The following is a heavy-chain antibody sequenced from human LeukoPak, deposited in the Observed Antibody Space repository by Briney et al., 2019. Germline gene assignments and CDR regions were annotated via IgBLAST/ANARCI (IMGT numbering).Heavy chain of an antibody. Sequence: GGSLRLSCAASGFTFSSYGMHWVRQAPGKGLEWAAVIWYDGSNKYYADSVKGRFTISRDNSKNTLYLQMNSLRAEDTAVYYCARDGGYGHNWFDPWGQGTLVTVSS. V-gene: IGHV3-33*01. CDR2: IWYDGSNK. CDR3: ARDGGYGHNWFDP. D-gene: IGHD1-26*01. CDR1: GFTFSSYG. J-gene: IGHJ5*02.